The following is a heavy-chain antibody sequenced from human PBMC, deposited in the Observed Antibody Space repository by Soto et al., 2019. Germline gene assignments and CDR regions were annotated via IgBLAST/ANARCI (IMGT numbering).Heavy chain of an antibody. CDR2: ISGDGDNT. CDR1: GFTFSNFA. J-gene: IGHJ4*02. CDR3: ASHLSHFWSGSNY. V-gene: IGHV3-23*01. Sequence: GGSLRLSCAASGFTFSNFAMAWVRQAPGKGLEWVSTISGDGDNTYYADSVKGRFTISRDNSKNTLYLQMHTLRVEDTAVYYCASHLSHFWSGSNYWGQGTLVTVSS. D-gene: IGHD3-3*02.